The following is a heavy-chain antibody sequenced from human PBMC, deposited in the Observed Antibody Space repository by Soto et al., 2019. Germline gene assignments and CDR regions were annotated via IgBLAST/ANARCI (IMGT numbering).Heavy chain of an antibody. D-gene: IGHD5-18*01. CDR1: GYTFTSYG. CDR3: ARDLRIQLWLRLDYYYGMDV. V-gene: IGHV1-18*01. J-gene: IGHJ6*02. Sequence: ASVKVSCKASGYTFTSYGISWVRQAPGQGLEWMGWISAYNGNTNYAQKLQGRVTMTTDTSTSTAYMELRSLRSDDTAVYYCARDLRIQLWLRLDYYYGMDVWGQGTTVTVSS. CDR2: ISAYNGNT.